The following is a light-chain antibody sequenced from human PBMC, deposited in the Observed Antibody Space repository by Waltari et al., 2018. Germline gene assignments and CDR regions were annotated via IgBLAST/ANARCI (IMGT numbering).Light chain of an antibody. J-gene: IGLJ3*02. V-gene: IGLV10-54*01. CDR3: SAWDSSLSAWV. CDR2: RKN. CDR1: SNNVCYQG. Sequence: QAGLTQPPSMSKDLRQTATLTCTGHSNNVCYQGADWLQQHQGHPPKLLSYRKNDRPAGISERFSASRSGNTASLTITGLQPEDEADYYCSAWDSSLSAWVFGGGTKLTVL.